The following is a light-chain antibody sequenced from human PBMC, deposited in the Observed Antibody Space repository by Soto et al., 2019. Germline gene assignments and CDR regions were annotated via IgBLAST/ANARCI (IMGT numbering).Light chain of an antibody. V-gene: IGKV2-30*01. J-gene: IGKJ2*01. Sequence: DVVLTQSPLSLPVTLGQPASISCRSSQSLVSSDGNTYLNWFQQRPGQSPRRLIYKISNRDSGVPERFSGSRSGTHFTITISRVEAEDVGVYSCMQAPHSYSFSPGNKL. CDR1: QSLVSSDGNTY. CDR3: MQAPHSYS. CDR2: KIS.